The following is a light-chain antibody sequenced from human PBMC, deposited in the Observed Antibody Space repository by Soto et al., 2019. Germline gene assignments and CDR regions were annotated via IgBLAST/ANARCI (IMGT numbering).Light chain of an antibody. CDR3: QHYNHWLWT. Sequence: DIGLAHTPRCLSLSPGERATLSCRASLSVSSYLAWYQQKPGQAPRLLIYDVSYRATGIPARFSGSGSGTEFTLTISNLQSEDFAVYYCQHYNHWLWTFGQGTKVAIK. CDR2: DVS. J-gene: IGKJ1*01. CDR1: LSVSSY. V-gene: IGKV3-15*01.